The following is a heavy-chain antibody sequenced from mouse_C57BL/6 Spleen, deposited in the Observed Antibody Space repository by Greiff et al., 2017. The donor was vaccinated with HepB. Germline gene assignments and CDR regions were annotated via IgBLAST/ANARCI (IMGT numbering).Heavy chain of an antibody. Sequence: EVHLVESGPELVKPGASVKISCKASGYTFTDYYMNWVKQSHGKSLEWIGDINPNNGGTSYNQKFKGKATLTVDKSSSTAYMELRSLTSEDSAVYYCAREGGLRRRYYFDYWGQGTTLTVSS. CDR3: AREGGLRRRYYFDY. J-gene: IGHJ2*01. D-gene: IGHD2-4*01. CDR2: INPNNGGT. CDR1: GYTFTDYY. V-gene: IGHV1-26*01.